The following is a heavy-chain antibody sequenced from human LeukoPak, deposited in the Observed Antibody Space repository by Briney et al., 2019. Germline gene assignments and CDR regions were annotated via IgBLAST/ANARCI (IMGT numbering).Heavy chain of an antibody. J-gene: IGHJ2*01. Sequence: ASVKVSCKASGYTFTSYYMHWVRQAPGQGLEWMGIINPRGGSTSYAQKFQGRVTMTRDTSTSTVYMELSSLRSEDTAVYYCARAGSGYWYFDLWGRGTLVTVSS. D-gene: IGHD3-10*01. CDR2: INPRGGST. V-gene: IGHV1-46*01. CDR1: GYTFTSYY. CDR3: ARAGSGYWYFDL.